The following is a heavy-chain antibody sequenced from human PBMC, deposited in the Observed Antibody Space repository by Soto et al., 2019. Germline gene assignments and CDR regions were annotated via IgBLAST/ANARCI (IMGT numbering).Heavy chain of an antibody. D-gene: IGHD1-26*01. CDR1: GGSFSGYY. CDR3: ARRVGATYNWFDP. CDR2: INHSGST. V-gene: IGHV4-34*01. J-gene: IGHJ5*02. Sequence: QVQLQQWGAGLLKPSETLSLTCAVYGGSFSGYYWSWIRQPPGKGLEWIGEINHSGSTNYNPSLTSRVTISVDTAKNQFSLKLSSVTAADTAVYDCARRVGATYNWFDPWGQGTLVTVSS.